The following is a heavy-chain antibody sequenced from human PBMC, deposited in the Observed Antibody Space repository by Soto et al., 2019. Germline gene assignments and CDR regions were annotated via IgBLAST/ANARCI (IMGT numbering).Heavy chain of an antibody. CDR1: GFSLSTSGLG. J-gene: IGHJ4*02. V-gene: IGHV2-5*01. Sequence: QITLKESGPTLVRPTQTLTLTCTFSGFSLSTSGLGVVWIRQPPGKALEWLALIYWNDDKRYSPSLKARLTITKDTSKNQVVLTMTNMDPVDTATYYCTHRPSGWYLFDYWCQGTLLTVSS. CDR3: THRPSGWYLFDY. CDR2: IYWNDDK. D-gene: IGHD6-19*01.